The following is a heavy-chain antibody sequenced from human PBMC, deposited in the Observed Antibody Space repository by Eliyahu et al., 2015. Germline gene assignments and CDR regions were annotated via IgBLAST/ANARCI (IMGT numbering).Heavy chain of an antibody. J-gene: IGHJ3*02. CDR3: ARQGGSTGIAVAIRGAFDI. Sequence: EVQLVQSGAEVKKPGESLKISCKGSGYSFTSYXIGWVXQMPGKGLEWMGIIYPGDSDTRYSPSFQGQVTISADKSISTAYLQWSSLKASDTAMYYCARQGGSTGIAVAIRGAFDIWGQGTMVTVSS. CDR1: GYSFTSYX. D-gene: IGHD6-19*01. CDR2: IYPGDSDT. V-gene: IGHV5-51*01.